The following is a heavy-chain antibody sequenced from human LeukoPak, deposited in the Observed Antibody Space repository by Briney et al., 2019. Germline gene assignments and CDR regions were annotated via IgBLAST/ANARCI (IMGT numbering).Heavy chain of an antibody. Sequence: SETLSLTCTVSGGSISSYYWSWIRQPAGKGLEWTGRIYTSGSTNYNPSLKSRVTISVDKSKNQFSLKLSSVTTADTAVYYCAREMGHSSGWNYWGQGTLVTVSS. CDR3: AREMGHSSGWNY. CDR2: IYTSGST. D-gene: IGHD6-19*01. V-gene: IGHV4-4*07. CDR1: GGSISSYY. J-gene: IGHJ4*02.